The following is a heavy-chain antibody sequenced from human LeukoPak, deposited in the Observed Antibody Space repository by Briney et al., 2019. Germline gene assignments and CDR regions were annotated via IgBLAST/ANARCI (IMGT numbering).Heavy chain of an antibody. J-gene: IGHJ2*01. D-gene: IGHD1-1*01. Sequence: PGGSLRLSCGASGFTFTSYVMSWIRQAPGKGLEWVSAINGGGENTYYGDSVKGRFTISRDNSKNTLYLKMNSLRAEDTATYYCARPRAMTTGVGRYFDLWGRGTLVTVSS. CDR2: INGGGENT. V-gene: IGHV3-23*01. CDR3: ARPRAMTTGVGRYFDL. CDR1: GFTFTSYV.